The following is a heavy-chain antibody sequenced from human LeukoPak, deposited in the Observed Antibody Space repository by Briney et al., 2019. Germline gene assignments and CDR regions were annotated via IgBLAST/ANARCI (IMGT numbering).Heavy chain of an antibody. V-gene: IGHV3-20*04. D-gene: IGHD6-6*01. J-gene: IGHJ4*02. CDR2: INGNGGSR. CDR3: ARGSSFHNY. CDR1: GFIFEDYG. Sequence: QPGGSLRLSCAASGFIFEDYGMTWVRQAPGKGLEWVSGINGNGGSRGYAASVKGRFTISRDNANNSLYLQMNSLRAEDTALYYCARGSSFHNYWGQGTLVTVSS.